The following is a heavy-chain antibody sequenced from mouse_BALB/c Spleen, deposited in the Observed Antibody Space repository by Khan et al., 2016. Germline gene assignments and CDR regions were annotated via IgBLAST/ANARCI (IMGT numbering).Heavy chain of an antibody. J-gene: IGHJ3*01. CDR3: ARSVYYRYAWFAY. CDR2: IDPSDSYT. CDR1: GYTFTSYW. D-gene: IGHD2-14*01. V-gene: IGHV1-69*02. Sequence: QVQLKQSGAELVKPGASVKLSCKASGYTFTSYWMHWVKQRPGQGLEWIGEIDPSDSYTNYNQKFKGKATLTVDKSSSTAYMQLSSLTSEDSAVYYCARSVYYRYAWFAYWGRGTLVTVSA.